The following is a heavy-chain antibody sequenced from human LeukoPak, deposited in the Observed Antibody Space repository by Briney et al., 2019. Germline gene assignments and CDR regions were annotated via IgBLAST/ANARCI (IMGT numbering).Heavy chain of an antibody. CDR2: IYTSGST. CDR1: GGSISSYY. J-gene: IGHJ5*02. V-gene: IGHV4-4*07. CDR3: ARALGYCSSTSCETDGLDP. D-gene: IGHD2-2*01. Sequence: SETLSLTCTVSGGSISSYYWSWIRQPAGKGLEWIGRIYTSGSTNYNPSLKSRVTMSVDTSENPFSLKLSSVTAADTAVYYCARALGYCSSTSCETDGLDPWGQGTLVTVSS.